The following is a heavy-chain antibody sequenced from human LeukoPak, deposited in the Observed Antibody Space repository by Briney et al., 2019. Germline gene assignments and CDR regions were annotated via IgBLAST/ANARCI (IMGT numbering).Heavy chain of an antibody. CDR3: ARGGGGDYVDY. CDR1: GGSISSGSYY. J-gene: IGHJ4*02. D-gene: IGHD6-25*01. V-gene: IGHV4-61*02. CDR2: IYTSGSI. Sequence: SETLSLTCTVSGGSISSGSYYWSWIRQPAGEGLEWIGRIYTSGSIDYNPSLKSRVTISVDTSKNQFSLKLSSVTAADTAVYYCARGGGGDYVDYWGQGTLVTVSS.